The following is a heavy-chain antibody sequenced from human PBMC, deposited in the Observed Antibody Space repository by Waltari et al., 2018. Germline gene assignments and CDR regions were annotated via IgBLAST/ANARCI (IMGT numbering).Heavy chain of an antibody. CDR1: GFSFSDYD. CDR3: ARDLDGDSNLDY. V-gene: IGHV3-72*01. Sequence: EVQLVESGGTLVQPGGSLSLALAASGFSFSDYDMDWVRQTPDKRLEWVGRSRNKPRNYVTEYAASVKGRFNIFRDDSKDSLYLQMNSLKIEDTAVYYCARDLDGDSNLDYWGQGTLVAVSS. CDR2: SRNKPRNYVT. J-gene: IGHJ4*02.